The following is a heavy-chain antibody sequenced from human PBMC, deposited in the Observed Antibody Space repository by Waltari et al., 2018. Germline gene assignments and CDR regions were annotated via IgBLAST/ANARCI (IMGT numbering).Heavy chain of an antibody. V-gene: IGHV1-69*14. Sequence: QVQLVQSGAEVKKPGSSVKVSCKASGGAFSSYAISWVRQAPGQGLEWMGGIIPIFGTANDAQKFQGRVTITADKSTSTAYMELSSLRSEDTAVYYCAKVGDYGDYFDYWGQGTLVTVSS. CDR2: IIPIFGTA. CDR3: AKVGDYGDYFDY. D-gene: IGHD4-17*01. J-gene: IGHJ4*02. CDR1: GGAFSSYA.